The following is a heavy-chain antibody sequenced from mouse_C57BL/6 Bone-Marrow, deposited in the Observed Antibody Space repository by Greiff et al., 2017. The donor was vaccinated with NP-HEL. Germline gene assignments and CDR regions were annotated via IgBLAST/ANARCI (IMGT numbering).Heavy chain of an antibody. D-gene: IGHD2-5*01. CDR2: IRNKANGYTT. V-gene: IGHV7-3*01. Sequence: EVKLMESGGGLVQPGGSLSLSCAASGFTFTDYYMSWVRQPPGKALEWLGFIRNKANGYTTEYSASVKGRFTISRDNSQSILYLQMNALRAEDSATYDCARSDSNYVGFAYWGQGTLVTVSA. CDR1: GFTFTDYY. J-gene: IGHJ3*01. CDR3: ARSDSNYVGFAY.